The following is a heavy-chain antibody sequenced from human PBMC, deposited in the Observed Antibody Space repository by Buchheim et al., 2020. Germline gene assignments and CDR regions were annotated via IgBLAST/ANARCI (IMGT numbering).Heavy chain of an antibody. D-gene: IGHD2-15*01. CDR2: IYHTGDT. CDR1: GDSISSSRW. V-gene: IGHV4-4*02. J-gene: IGHJ4*02. Sequence: VQLQESGPRLVKPSGPLSLTCAVSGDSISSSRWWTWVRQPPGKGLEWIGEIYHTGDTNYNASLGGRVTISIDKSRNQFSLGLTSVTDTDTAVYYCGDPPAAAWGQGTL. CDR3: GDPPAAA.